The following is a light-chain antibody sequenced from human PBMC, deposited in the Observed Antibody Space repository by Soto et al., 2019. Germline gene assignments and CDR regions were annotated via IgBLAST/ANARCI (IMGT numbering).Light chain of an antibody. CDR3: QQYGSSPKT. J-gene: IGKJ1*01. Sequence: EIVLTQSPGTLSLSPGERATLSCRASQSVGSFYLAWYQQNPGQAPRLLLYCASSRATGIPDRFSGRGSGTDFTLTISRLEPEDFEVYYCQQYGSSPKTFGQGTKVDIK. CDR1: QSVGSFY. CDR2: CAS. V-gene: IGKV3-20*01.